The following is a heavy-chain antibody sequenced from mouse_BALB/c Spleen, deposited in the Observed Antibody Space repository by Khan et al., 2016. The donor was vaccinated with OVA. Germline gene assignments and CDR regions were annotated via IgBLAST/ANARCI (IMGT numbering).Heavy chain of an antibody. J-gene: IGHJ3*01. CDR1: GDSITTGY. CDR2: IIYTGYT. CDR3: ARSTYRYAFVY. Sequence: EVQLQESGPSLVKPSQTLSLTCSVTGDSITTGYWNWIRKFPGNKLEYMGYIIYTGYTYYNPSLKSRISITQHTSNNPYYLPLNSVTDEDTATDYCARSTYRYAFVYWGQGTLVTVSA. D-gene: IGHD2-14*01. V-gene: IGHV3-8*02.